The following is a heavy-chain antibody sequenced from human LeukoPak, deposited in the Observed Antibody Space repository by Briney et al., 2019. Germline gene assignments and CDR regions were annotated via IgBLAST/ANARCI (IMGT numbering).Heavy chain of an antibody. V-gene: IGHV3-30*02. CDR2: IRYDGSNK. CDR3: AKSVPPFGELSSVLFY. J-gene: IGHJ4*02. CDR1: GFTFSSYS. Sequence: GGSLRLSCAASGFTFSSYSMNWVRQAPGKGLEWVAFIRYDGSNKYYADSVKGRFTISRDNSKNTLYLQMNSLRAEDTAVYYCAKSVPPFGELSSVLFYWGQGTLVTVSS. D-gene: IGHD3-10*01.